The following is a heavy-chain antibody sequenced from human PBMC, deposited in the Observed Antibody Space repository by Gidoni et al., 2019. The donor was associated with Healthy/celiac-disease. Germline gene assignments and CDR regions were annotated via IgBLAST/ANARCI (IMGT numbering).Heavy chain of an antibody. V-gene: IGHV4-59*01. J-gene: IGHJ4*02. CDR2: IYYSGST. CDR1: GGPISSYY. CDR3: AVTLHSYGFDY. D-gene: IGHD5-18*01. Sequence: QVQLQESGPGLVKPPETLSLTCPVSGGPISSYYWSWIRQPPGKGLEWIGYIYYSGSTNYHPSLKSRVTISVDTSKNQFSLKLSSVTAADTAVYYCAVTLHSYGFDYWGQGTLVTVSS.